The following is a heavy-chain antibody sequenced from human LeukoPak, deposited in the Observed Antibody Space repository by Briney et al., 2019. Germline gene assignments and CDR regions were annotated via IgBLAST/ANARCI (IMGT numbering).Heavy chain of an antibody. CDR1: GGSISSSSYY. J-gene: IGHJ6*03. CDR3: ARGALQYYYYYMDV. V-gene: IGHV4-39*01. Sequence: SETLSLTCTVSGGSISSSSYYWGWIRQPPGKGLEWIGSIYYSGSTFYNPSLKSQVTIFVDTSKNQFSLKLSSVTAADTAVYYCARGALQYYYYYMDVWGKGTTVTVSS. D-gene: IGHD4-11*01. CDR2: IYYSGST.